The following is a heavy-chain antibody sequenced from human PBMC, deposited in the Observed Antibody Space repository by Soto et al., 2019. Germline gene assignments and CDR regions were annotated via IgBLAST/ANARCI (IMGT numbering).Heavy chain of an antibody. CDR2: IKQDGSEK. V-gene: IGHV3-7*03. D-gene: IGHD3-3*01. CDR1: GFTFSSYW. J-gene: IGHJ6*02. Sequence: GGSLRLSCAASGFTFSSYWMSWVRQAPGKGLEWVANIKQDGSEKYYVDSVKGRFTISRDNAKNSLYLQMNSLRAEDTAVYYCARDTYYDFWSGYLTYYYYYYGMDVWGQGTTVTVSS. CDR3: ARDTYYDFWSGYLTYYYYYYGMDV.